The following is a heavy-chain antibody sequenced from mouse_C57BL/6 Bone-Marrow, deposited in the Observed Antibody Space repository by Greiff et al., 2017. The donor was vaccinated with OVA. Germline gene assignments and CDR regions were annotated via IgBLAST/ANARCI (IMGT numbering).Heavy chain of an antibody. CDR2: IYPRSGNT. D-gene: IGHD1-1*01. CDR3: AKGSNGY. J-gene: IGHJ2*01. Sequence: LVESGAELARPGASVKLSCKASGYTFTSYGISWVKQRTGQGLEWIGEIYPRSGNTYYNEKFKGKATLTADKSSSTAYMELRSLTSEDSAVYFCAKGSNGYWGQGTTLTVSS. V-gene: IGHV1-81*01. CDR1: GYTFTSYG.